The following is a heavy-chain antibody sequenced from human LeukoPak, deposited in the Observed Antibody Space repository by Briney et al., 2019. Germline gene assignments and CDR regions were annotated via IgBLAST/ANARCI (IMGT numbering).Heavy chain of an antibody. CDR1: GYTFTGYY. Sequence: ASVKVSCKASGYTFTGYYMPGVRQAPGQGLEWMGWINPNSGGTNYAQKFQGRVTMTRDTSISTAYMELSRLRSDDTAVYYCAMISREWELPEIEDWGQGTLVTVSS. CDR3: AMISREWELPEIED. CDR2: INPNSGGT. V-gene: IGHV1-2*02. J-gene: IGHJ4*02. D-gene: IGHD1-26*01.